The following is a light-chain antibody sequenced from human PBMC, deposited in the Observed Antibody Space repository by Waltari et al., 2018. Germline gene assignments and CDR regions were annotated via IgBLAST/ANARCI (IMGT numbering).Light chain of an antibody. CDR1: PSISNW. CDR2: KAS. V-gene: IGKV1-12*01. Sequence: DIQMTQSPSSLSASVGDTVTITCRASPSISNWLDWYQQKPGKAPKLLIYKASSLQSGVPSRFSCSGSGTDFTLTISSLQPEDFATYYCLQYSSSPYSFGQGTKVEIK. J-gene: IGKJ2*03. CDR3: LQYSSSPYS.